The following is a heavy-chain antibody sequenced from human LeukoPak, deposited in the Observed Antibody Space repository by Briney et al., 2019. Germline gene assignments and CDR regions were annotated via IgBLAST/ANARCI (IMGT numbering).Heavy chain of an antibody. Sequence: GASVKVSCKASGYTFTGYYMHWVRQAPGQGLEWMGWTYPNSGATKYAQKFQGRVTMTRDTSISTAYMELSGLRSDDTAVYYCGTLLSNGPFDYWGQGSLVTVSS. V-gene: IGHV1-2*02. CDR3: GTLLSNGPFDY. J-gene: IGHJ4*02. CDR2: TYPNSGAT. CDR1: GYTFTGYY.